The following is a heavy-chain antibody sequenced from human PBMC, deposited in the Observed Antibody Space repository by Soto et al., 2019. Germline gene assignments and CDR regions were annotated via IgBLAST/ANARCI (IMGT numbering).Heavy chain of an antibody. Sequence: XGSLKLSCAASGFTFSNYGMHWVRQAPGKGLEWVAVIWYDGNNKYYADSVKGRFTISRDNSNNTLYLQMDSLKTEDTAVYCCATKRTGITTIGPGYWGQGTLVTVSS. V-gene: IGHV3-33*01. CDR2: IWYDGNNK. D-gene: IGHD1-20*01. CDR1: GFTFSNYG. J-gene: IGHJ4*02. CDR3: ATKRTGITTIGPGY.